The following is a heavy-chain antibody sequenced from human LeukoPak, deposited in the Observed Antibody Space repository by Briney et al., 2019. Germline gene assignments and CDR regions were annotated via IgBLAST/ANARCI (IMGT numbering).Heavy chain of an antibody. CDR3: ATDSARLAAAGLFDY. CDR2: FDPEDGET. Sequence: VASVKVSCKVSGYTLTELSMHWVRQAPGKGLEWMGGFDPEDGETIYAQKFQGRVTMTEDTSTDTAYMELSSLRSEDTAVYYCATDSARLAAAGLFDYWGQGTLVTVSS. CDR1: GYTLTELS. J-gene: IGHJ4*02. V-gene: IGHV1-24*01. D-gene: IGHD6-13*01.